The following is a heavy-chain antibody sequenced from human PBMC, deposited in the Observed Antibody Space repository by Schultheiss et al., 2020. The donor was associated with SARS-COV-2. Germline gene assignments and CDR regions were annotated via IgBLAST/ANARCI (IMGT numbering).Heavy chain of an antibody. CDR3: ARAGQPLLSSFISSGLSGMDV. Sequence: SETLSLTCTVSGGSISSYYWSWIRQPAGKGLEWIGRIYTSGSTNYNPSLKSRVTMSVDTSKNQFSLKLSSVTAADTAVYYCARAGQPLLSSFISSGLSGMDVWGQGTTVTVSS. D-gene: IGHD2-21*02. V-gene: IGHV4-4*07. CDR1: GGSISSYY. J-gene: IGHJ6*02. CDR2: IYTSGST.